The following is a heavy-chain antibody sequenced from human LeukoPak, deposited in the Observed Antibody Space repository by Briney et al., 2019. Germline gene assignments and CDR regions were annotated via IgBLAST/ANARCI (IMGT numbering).Heavy chain of an antibody. D-gene: IGHD2-15*01. CDR2: IGGSSGAT. V-gene: IGHV3-23*01. Sequence: GGSLRVSCAASRFTFSTYAMNWVRQAPGKGLECVSTIGGSSGATYYADSVKGRFIVSRDNSKNILYLQINSLRADDTAVYYCAKRGEGCSGVSCLYWYFDIWGRGTLVTVSS. CDR3: AKRGEGCSGVSCLYWYFDI. J-gene: IGHJ2*01. CDR1: RFTFSTYA.